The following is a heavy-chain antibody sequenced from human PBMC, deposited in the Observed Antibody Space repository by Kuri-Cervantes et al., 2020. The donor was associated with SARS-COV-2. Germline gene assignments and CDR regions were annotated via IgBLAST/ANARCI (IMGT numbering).Heavy chain of an antibody. CDR3: ARGGVATPYYAMDV. J-gene: IGHJ6*02. Sequence: SVKVSCNASGGTFRNYGFSWVRQAPGQRLEWMGGIIPILGPANYAPRFQGRATITAAQSTNIAYEELNSLTSEDTAVYYCARGGVATPYYAMDVWGQGTTVTVSS. CDR1: GGTFRNYG. CDR2: IIPILGPA. D-gene: IGHD2-21*01. V-gene: IGHV1-69*10.